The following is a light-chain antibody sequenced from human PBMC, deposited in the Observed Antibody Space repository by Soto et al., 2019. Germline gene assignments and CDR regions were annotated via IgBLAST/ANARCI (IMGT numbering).Light chain of an antibody. J-gene: IGKJ5*01. Sequence: EVVMSLSPATLSVYPGERATVSCRASQSVNSDLAWYQQKPGQAPRLLIYSASTWATGIPARFSGSGSGTEFTLTISSLQSEDFAIYYCQQYNMWPITFGQRRLLAVK. CDR3: QQYNMWPIT. V-gene: IGKV3-15*01. CDR1: QSVNSD. CDR2: SAS.